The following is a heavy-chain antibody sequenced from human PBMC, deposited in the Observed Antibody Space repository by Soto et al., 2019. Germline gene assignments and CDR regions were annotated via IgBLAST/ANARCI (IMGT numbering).Heavy chain of an antibody. Sequence: EVQLVQSGAEVKKPGESLQISCKGSADTFTNYWIGWVRQMPGKGLEWMGSMNPNGSDTRYSPSFQGQVTISVDRSINTASLQWTSLKASDTALHDCARGASFRWDCWGQGTLVTVSS. CDR1: ADTFTNYW. J-gene: IGHJ4*02. CDR2: MNPNGSDT. D-gene: IGHD2-15*01. CDR3: ARGASFRWDC. V-gene: IGHV5-51*03.